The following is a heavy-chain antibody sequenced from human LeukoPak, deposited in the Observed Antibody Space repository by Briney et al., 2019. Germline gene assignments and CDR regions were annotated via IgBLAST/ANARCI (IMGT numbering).Heavy chain of an antibody. V-gene: IGHV3-74*01. J-gene: IGHJ4*02. CDR1: GFTFSSYW. D-gene: IGHD4-17*01. CDR3: TRTSELTVTTHY. CDR2: INSDGSST. Sequence: GGSLRLSCAASGFTFSSYWMHWVRQAPGKGLVWVSRINSDGSSTSYADSVKGRFTISRDNAKNTLYLQMNSLRAEDTAVYYCTRTSELTVTTHYWGQGTLVTVSS.